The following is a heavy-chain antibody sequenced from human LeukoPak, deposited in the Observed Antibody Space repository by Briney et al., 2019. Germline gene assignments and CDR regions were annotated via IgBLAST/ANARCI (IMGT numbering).Heavy chain of an antibody. V-gene: IGHV3-30-3*01. CDR1: GFTFITYA. CDR2: ISYDGSNE. J-gene: IGHJ4*02. CDR3: ARDSLKNGYNYDYFDY. Sequence: GRSLRLSRAASGFTFITYAMHWVRQGPGKGLEWVAVISYDGSNEYYVDSVKGRFPISRDNSKNILYLQMHSLTAEDTAVYYCARDSLKNGYNYDYFDYWGQGTLVTVSS. D-gene: IGHD5-24*01.